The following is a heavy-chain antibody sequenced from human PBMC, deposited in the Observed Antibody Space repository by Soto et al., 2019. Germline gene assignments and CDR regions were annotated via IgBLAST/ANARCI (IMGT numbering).Heavy chain of an antibody. Sequence: RLSCVAPGFTFTSYWMTWVRQAPGKGLEWVANIKEDASEIYYLDSVKGRFTISRDNARNSLHLQMNSLRAEDTAVYYCARDGVPLVVLSSHFHKATDVCGQGPMGTVFS. V-gene: IGHV3-7*03. CDR2: IKEDASEI. D-gene: IGHD1-26*01. CDR3: ARDGVPLVVLSSHFHKATDV. J-gene: IGHJ6*02. CDR1: GFTFTSYW.